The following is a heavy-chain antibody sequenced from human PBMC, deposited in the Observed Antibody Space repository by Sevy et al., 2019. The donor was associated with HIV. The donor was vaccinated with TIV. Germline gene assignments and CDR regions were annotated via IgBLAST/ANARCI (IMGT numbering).Heavy chain of an antibody. CDR1: GFTFSNYW. CDR3: ARDCSSTKCLWGLDV. V-gene: IGHV3-7*03. D-gene: IGHD2-2*01. Sequence: GGSLRLSCAASGFTFSNYWMSWVRQAPGKGLEGVANIKRDGSEKYYVASVKGRFTISRDNAKNSLHLQMNSLRAEDTAVYYCARDCSSTKCLWGLDVWGQGTTVTVSS. CDR2: IKRDGSEK. J-gene: IGHJ6*02.